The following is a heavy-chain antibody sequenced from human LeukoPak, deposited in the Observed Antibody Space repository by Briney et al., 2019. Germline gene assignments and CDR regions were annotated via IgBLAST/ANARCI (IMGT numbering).Heavy chain of an antibody. D-gene: IGHD4-17*01. Sequence: GRSLRLSCAASGFTFSSYTMHWVRQAPGKGLEWVAVISYDGSNKYYADSVKGRFTISRDNSKNTLYLHMNSLRAEDTAMYYCARDKYDYGDLPDAFDIWGQGTMVTVSS. J-gene: IGHJ3*02. V-gene: IGHV3-30*01. CDR1: GFTFSSYT. CDR3: ARDKYDYGDLPDAFDI. CDR2: ISYDGSNK.